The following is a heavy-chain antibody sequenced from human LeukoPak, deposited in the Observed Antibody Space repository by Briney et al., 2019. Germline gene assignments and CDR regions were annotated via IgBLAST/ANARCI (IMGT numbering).Heavy chain of an antibody. CDR2: INHSGST. CDR3: ARGGEQWLVRDWYFDL. CDR1: GGSISSSSYY. V-gene: IGHV4-39*07. D-gene: IGHD6-19*01. J-gene: IGHJ2*01. Sequence: PSETLSLTCTVSGGSISSSSYYWGWIRQPPGKGLEWIGEINHSGSTNYNPSLKSRVTISVDTSKNQFSLKLSSVTAADTAVYYCARGGEQWLVRDWYFDLWGRGTLVTVSS.